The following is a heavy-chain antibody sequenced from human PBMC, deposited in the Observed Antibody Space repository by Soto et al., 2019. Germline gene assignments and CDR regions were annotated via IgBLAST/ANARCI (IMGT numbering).Heavy chain of an antibody. CDR3: ARDRLVMAAATTSNSDY. CDR2: ISSSGSTI. D-gene: IGHD2-15*01. V-gene: IGHV3-11*01. CDR1: GFTFSDYY. Sequence: GGSLRLSCAASGFTFSDYYMSWIRQAPGKGLEWVSFISSSGSTIYYADSVKGRFTISRDNAKNSLYLQMNSLRAEDTAVYLCARDRLVMAAATTSNSDYWGQGTLVTVSS. J-gene: IGHJ4*02.